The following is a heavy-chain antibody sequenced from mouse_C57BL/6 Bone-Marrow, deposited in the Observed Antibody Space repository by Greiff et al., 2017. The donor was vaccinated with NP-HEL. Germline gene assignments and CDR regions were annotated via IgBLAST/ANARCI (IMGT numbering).Heavy chain of an antibody. CDR3: ARGGYDGPAWFAY. CDR2: INPSNGGT. D-gene: IGHD2-3*01. CDR1: GYTFTSYW. Sequence: VQLQQSGTELVKPGASVKLSCKASGYTFTSYWMHWVKQRPGQGLEWIGNINPSNGGTNYNEKFKSKATLTVDKSSSTAYMQLSSLTSEDSAVYYCARGGYDGPAWFAYWGQGTLVTVSA. J-gene: IGHJ3*01. V-gene: IGHV1-53*01.